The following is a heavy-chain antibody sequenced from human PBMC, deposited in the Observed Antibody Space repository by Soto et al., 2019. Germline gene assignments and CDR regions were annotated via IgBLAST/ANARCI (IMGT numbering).Heavy chain of an antibody. D-gene: IGHD4-17*01. Sequence: XAVQASCQTSGYIFRYYGINWVRQAPGQGLEWMGWISCYSGSANLAQKFQGRVTMTTDKSTRTAYMELRRLRSDDTAVYYCAKRTSGTTWGESDYWGQGTLVTV. CDR2: ISCYSGSA. J-gene: IGHJ4*02. CDR1: GYIFRYYG. CDR3: AKRTSGTTWGESDY. V-gene: IGHV1-18*04.